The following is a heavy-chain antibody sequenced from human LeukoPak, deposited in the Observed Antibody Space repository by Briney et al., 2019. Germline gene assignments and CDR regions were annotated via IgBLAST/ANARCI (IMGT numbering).Heavy chain of an antibody. Sequence: ASVKVSCKASGYTFTSYDINWVRQATGQGLEWMGWMNPNSGNTGYAQKFQGRVTMTRDTSINTVYMEVSSLTSDDTAVYFCARKKGDYWGQGTLVTVST. CDR1: GYTFTSYD. J-gene: IGHJ4*02. CDR2: MNPNSGNT. CDR3: ARKKGDY. V-gene: IGHV1-8*02.